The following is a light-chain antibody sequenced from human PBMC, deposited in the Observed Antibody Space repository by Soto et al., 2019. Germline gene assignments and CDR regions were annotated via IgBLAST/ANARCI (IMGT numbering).Light chain of an antibody. CDR2: AVS. CDR3: ISYTDRQSYL. Sequence: LTHPASVSWSPGQSITISCSGTSSDIGSYNHVAWYQQFPGKSPKLMIYAVSDRPSGVSDRFSGSKSGITASLTISGLQTEDEADYYCISYTDRQSYLFGTGTKVTVL. V-gene: IGLV2-14*03. CDR1: SSDIGSYNH. J-gene: IGLJ1*01.